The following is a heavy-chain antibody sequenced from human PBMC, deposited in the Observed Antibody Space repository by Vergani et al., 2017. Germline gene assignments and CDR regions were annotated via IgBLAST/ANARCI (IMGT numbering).Heavy chain of an antibody. CDR3: AREEVVVPAAPTRTMIDY. Sequence: EVQLVESGGGLVQPGGSLRLSCAASGFTFSSYEMNWVRQAPGKGLEWVSYISSSGSTIYYADSVKGRFTISRDNAKNSLYLQMNSLRAEATAVYYCAREEVVVPAAPTRTMIDYWGQGTLVTVSS. CDR2: ISSSGSTI. D-gene: IGHD2-2*01. J-gene: IGHJ4*02. CDR1: GFTFSSYE. V-gene: IGHV3-48*03.